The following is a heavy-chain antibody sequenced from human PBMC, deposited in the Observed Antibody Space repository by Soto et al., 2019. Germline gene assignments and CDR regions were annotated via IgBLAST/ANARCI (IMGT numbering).Heavy chain of an antibody. V-gene: IGHV4-59*01. CDR3: ARSPLGVRFLEWFTDYYMDV. D-gene: IGHD3-3*01. CDR2: IYYSGST. Sequence: SETLSLTCTVSGGSISSYYWSWIRQPPGKGLEWIGYIYYSGSTNYNPSLKSRVTISVDTSKNQFSLKLSSVTAADTAVYYCARSPLGVRFLEWFTDYYMDVWGKGTTVTVSS. CDR1: GGSISSYY. J-gene: IGHJ6*03.